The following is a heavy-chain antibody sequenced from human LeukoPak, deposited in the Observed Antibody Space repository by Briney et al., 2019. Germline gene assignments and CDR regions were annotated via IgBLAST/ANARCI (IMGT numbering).Heavy chain of an antibody. J-gene: IGHJ4*02. V-gene: IGHV3-72*01. CDR1: GFTFSDYY. CDR2: ARNKANSYTT. Sequence: GGSLRLSCAASGFTFSDYYMDWVRQAPGKGLEWVGRARNKANSYTTEYAASVKGRFTISRDDSQNSLFLQVNSLITEDTAMYYCGRVHSSSWAGSFIENWGQGTLVTVSS. CDR3: GRVHSSSWAGSFIEN. D-gene: IGHD6-13*01.